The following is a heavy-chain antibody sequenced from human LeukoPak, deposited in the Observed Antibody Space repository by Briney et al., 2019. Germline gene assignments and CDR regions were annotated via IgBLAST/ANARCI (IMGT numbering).Heavy chain of an antibody. J-gene: IGHJ4*02. CDR3: ARTGSGSYRSTYYFDY. D-gene: IGHD1-26*01. Sequence: SETLSLTCTVSGGSIGSGGYYWSWIRQHPGKGLEWIGYIYYSGSTYYNPSLKSRVTISVDTSKNQFSLKLDSVTAADTAVYYCARTGSGSYRSTYYFDYWGRGTLVTVSS. CDR1: GGSIGSGGYY. CDR2: IYYSGST. V-gene: IGHV4-61*08.